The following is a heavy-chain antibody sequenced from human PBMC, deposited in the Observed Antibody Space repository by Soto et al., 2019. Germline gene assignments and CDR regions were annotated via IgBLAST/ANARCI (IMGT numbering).Heavy chain of an antibody. CDR3: ARRISVSIFGVVIDLGYCYYMDV. Sequence: ASVKVSCKASGYTFTSYDINWVRQATGQGLEWMGWMNPNSGNTGYAQKFQGRVTMTRNTSISTAYMELSSLRSEDTAVYYCARRISVSIFGVVIDLGYCYYMDVWGKGTTVTVSS. D-gene: IGHD3-3*01. V-gene: IGHV1-8*01. J-gene: IGHJ6*03. CDR1: GYTFTSYD. CDR2: MNPNSGNT.